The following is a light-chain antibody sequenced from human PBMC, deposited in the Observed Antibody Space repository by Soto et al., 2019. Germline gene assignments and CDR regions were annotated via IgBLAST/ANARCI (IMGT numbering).Light chain of an antibody. J-gene: IGLJ1*01. Sequence: QSVLTQPPSASGTPGQRVTISCSGSSSNIGSNYVYWHQQLTGTAPKLLIYRNNQRPSGVPDRFSDSKSGTSASLAISGLRSEDEADYYCAAWDDSLSGYVFGTGTKFT. CDR2: RNN. CDR1: SSNIGSNY. V-gene: IGLV1-47*01. CDR3: AAWDDSLSGYV.